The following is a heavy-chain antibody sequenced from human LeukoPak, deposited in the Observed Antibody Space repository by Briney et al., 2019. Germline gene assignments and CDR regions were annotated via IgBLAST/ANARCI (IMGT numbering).Heavy chain of an antibody. CDR2: INPRGGAT. Sequence: ASVKVSCKASGYTFTSYFMHWVRRAPGQGLERMGIINPRGGATSYAQKFQGRVTMTRDTSTSTVYMDLYSLRSEDTAVYYCAREGNIALAGTTTRIFDYWGQGTLVTVSS. CDR3: AREGNIALAGTTTRIFDY. J-gene: IGHJ4*02. D-gene: IGHD6-19*01. V-gene: IGHV1-46*01. CDR1: GYTFTSYF.